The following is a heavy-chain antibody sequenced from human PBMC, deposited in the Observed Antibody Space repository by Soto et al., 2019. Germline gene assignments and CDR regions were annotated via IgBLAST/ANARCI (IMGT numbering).Heavy chain of an antibody. J-gene: IGHJ4*02. D-gene: IGHD3-3*01. CDR2: IYHSGST. Sequence: SETLSLTCAVSGGSISSGGYSWSWIRQPPGKGLEWIGYIYHSGSTYYNPSLKSRVTISVDRSKNQFSLKLSSVTAADTAAYYCARRQSGYCDYWGQGTLVTVSS. CDR1: GGSISSGGYS. V-gene: IGHV4-30-2*01. CDR3: ARRQSGYCDY.